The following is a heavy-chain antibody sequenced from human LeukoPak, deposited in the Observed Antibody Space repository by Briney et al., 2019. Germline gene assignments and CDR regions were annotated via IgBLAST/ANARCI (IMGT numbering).Heavy chain of an antibody. CDR3: TKEEAAIGRPKFDY. J-gene: IGHJ4*02. CDR1: GFTFSSYS. D-gene: IGHD6-13*01. Sequence: GGSLRLSCAASGFTFSSYSMSWVRQTPGKGLEWVSGINDRGDKAFYADSVKGRLTISRDNSKSTLYLQMSSLRAEDTAVYYCTKEEAAIGRPKFDYWGQGTLVSVSS. CDR2: INDRGDKA. V-gene: IGHV3-23*01.